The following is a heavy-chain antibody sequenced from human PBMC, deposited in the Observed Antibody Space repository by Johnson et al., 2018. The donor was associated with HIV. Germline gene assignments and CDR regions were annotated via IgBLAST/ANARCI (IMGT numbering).Heavy chain of an antibody. CDR1: GFTFSSYD. CDR3: ARDRFGSGRPNAVDL. Sequence: QMLLVESGGGLIQPGGSLRLSCAASGFTFSSYDMDWVRQAPGRGLEWVVSISYDGSNKYYADSVKGRFTISRDSSKNTLYLQMNSLRIEDTAVYYCARDRFGSGRPNAVDLWGQGTMVTVSS. D-gene: IGHD3-10*01. CDR2: ISYDGSNK. J-gene: IGHJ3*01. V-gene: IGHV3-30*19.